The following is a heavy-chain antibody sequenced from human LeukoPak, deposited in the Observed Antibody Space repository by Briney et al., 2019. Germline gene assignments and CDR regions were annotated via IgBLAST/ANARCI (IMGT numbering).Heavy chain of an antibody. CDR1: GGSFSGYY. V-gene: IGHV4-34*01. J-gene: IGHJ5*02. CDR3: ARGHCSSTSCSRKGYWFDP. Sequence: SETLSLTCAVYGGSFSGYYWSWIRQPPGKGLEWIGEINRSGSTNYNPSLKSRVTISVDTSKNQFSLKLSSVTAADTAVYYCARGHCSSTSCSRKGYWFDPWGQGTLVTVSS. CDR2: INRSGST. D-gene: IGHD2-2*01.